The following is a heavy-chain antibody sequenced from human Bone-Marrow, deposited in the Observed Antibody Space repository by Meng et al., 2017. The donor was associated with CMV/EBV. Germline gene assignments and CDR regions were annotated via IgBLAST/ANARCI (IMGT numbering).Heavy chain of an antibody. CDR3: AKGDYDFWSALSH. CDR2: IWYDGSNK. D-gene: IGHD3-3*01. Sequence: GESLKISCAGSRFFFSINSMNWVRQAPGKGLEWVAVIWYDGSNKYYADSVKGRFTISRDNSKNTLYLQMNSLRAEDTAVYYCAKGDYDFWSALSHWGQGTLVTVSS. J-gene: IGHJ4*02. CDR1: RFFFSINS. V-gene: IGHV3-33*06.